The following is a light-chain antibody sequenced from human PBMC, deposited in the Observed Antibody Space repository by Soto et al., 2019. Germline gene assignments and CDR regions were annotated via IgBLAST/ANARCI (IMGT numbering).Light chain of an antibody. Sequence: QSVLTQPPSASGTPGQRVTISCSGSSSNIGNNYVSWYQQLPGTAPTLLIYDNNKRSSGIPDRFSGSKSGTSATLGITGLQTGDEADYYCGSWDTSLNSVVFGGGTKVTVL. CDR2: DNN. CDR3: GSWDTSLNSVV. CDR1: SSNIGNNY. J-gene: IGLJ2*01. V-gene: IGLV1-51*01.